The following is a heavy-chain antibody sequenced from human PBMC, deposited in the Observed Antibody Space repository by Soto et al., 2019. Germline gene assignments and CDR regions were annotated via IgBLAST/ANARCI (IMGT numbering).Heavy chain of an antibody. V-gene: IGHV4-31*03. J-gene: IGHJ4*02. D-gene: IGHD2-15*01. CDR2: RYYSEST. CDR1: GGSITTGGYY. CDR3: ARTKCSGGSCYSWSLDY. Sequence: SETLSLTCTVSGGSITTGGYYWSWIRQLPGKGLEWIGHRYYSESTYYNPSLKSRVSISLDTSKNQFSLKLSFVTAADTAMYYCARTKCSGGSCYSWSLDYWGQGTPVNVS.